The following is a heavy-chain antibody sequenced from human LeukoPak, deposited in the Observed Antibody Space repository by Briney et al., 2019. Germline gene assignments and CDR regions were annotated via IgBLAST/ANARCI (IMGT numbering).Heavy chain of an antibody. D-gene: IGHD2-21*02. V-gene: IGHV3-43*02. CDR1: GFFFAYYA. CDR2: ITANGDST. CDR3: AKDIEAGTAGFSVDY. Sequence: GGSRRLSCPAPGFFFAYYAMHWVRQAPGNGLEWVSLITANGDSTYYADSVKGRFTISRDNSKNSLSLQMNSLRTEDTALYYCAKDIEAGTAGFSVDYWRQGTLVAVSS. J-gene: IGHJ4*02.